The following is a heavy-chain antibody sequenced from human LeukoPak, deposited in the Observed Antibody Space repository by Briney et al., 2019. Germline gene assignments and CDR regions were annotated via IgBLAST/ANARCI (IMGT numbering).Heavy chain of an antibody. D-gene: IGHD3-10*01. J-gene: IGHJ4*02. CDR1: GYTFTSYA. Sequence: ASVKVSCKASGYTFTSYAMHWVRQAPGQRLEWMGWINAGNGNTKYSQKFQGRVTITADKSTSTAYMELSSLRSEDTAVYYCAKDVSALTYNASWPGPGFWGQGTLVSVSS. V-gene: IGHV1-3*01. CDR2: INAGNGNT. CDR3: AKDVSALTYNASWPGPGF.